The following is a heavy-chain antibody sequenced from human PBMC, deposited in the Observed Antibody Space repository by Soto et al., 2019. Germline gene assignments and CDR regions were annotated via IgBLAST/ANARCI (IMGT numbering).Heavy chain of an antibody. D-gene: IGHD2-8*01. CDR2: INPKSGGT. CDR1: GYSFTDYH. V-gene: IGHV1-2*04. J-gene: IGHJ6*02. Sequence: GASVKVSCKASGYSFTDYHIHWVRQAPGQGLEWLGRINPKSGGTSTAQKFQGWVTMTTDTPISTASMELTRLTSDDTAIYYCARGDSTDCSNGVCSFFYNHDMDVWGRGTTVTVYS. CDR3: ARGDSTDCSNGVCSFFYNHDMDV.